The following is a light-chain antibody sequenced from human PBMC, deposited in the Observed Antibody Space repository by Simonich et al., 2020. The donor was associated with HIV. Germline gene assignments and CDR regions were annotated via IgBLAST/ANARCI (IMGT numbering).Light chain of an antibody. J-gene: IGKJ2*01. CDR1: QSVSSN. Sequence: EIVMTQSPATLSVSPGERATLSCRASQSVSSNLAWYQQKPGKAPRLLIDGASTRATGIPARFSGSGSGTEFTLTISGMQSEDFVVYYCQQYNNWLYTFGQGTKLEIK. CDR2: GAS. V-gene: IGKV3-15*01. CDR3: QQYNNWLYT.